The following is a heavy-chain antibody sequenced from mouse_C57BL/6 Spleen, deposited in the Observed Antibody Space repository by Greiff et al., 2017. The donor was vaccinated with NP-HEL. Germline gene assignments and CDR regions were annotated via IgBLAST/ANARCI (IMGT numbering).Heavy chain of an antibody. CDR3: ASSYKGWFDY. Sequence: VQLQQSGAELARPGASVKMSCKASGYTFTSYTMHRVKQRPGQGLEWIGYINPSSGYTKYNQKFKDKATLTADKSSSTAYMQLSSLTSEDSAVYYCASSYKGWFDYWGQGTTLTVSS. CDR2: INPSSGYT. V-gene: IGHV1-4*01. D-gene: IGHD1-1*01. CDR1: GYTFTSYT. J-gene: IGHJ2*01.